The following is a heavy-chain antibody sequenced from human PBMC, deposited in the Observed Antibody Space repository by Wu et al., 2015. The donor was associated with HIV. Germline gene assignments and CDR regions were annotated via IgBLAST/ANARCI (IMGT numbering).Heavy chain of an antibody. V-gene: IGHV1-69*12. CDR3: ARALPSVRYYYYYMDV. J-gene: IGHJ6*03. CDR1: GGTFSSYA. Sequence: QVQLVQSGAEVKKPGSSVKVSCKASGGTFSSYAISWVRQAPGQGLEWMGGIIPIFGTANYAQKFQGRVTITADESTSTAYMELSSQRSEDTAVYYCARALPSVRYYYYYMDVWGKRDHGHRLL. CDR2: IIPIFGTA.